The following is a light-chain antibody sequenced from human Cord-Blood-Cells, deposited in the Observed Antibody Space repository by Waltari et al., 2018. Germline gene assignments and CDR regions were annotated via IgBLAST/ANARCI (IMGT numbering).Light chain of an antibody. V-gene: IGLV2-23*01. CDR1: SSDVGSYKL. J-gene: IGLJ3*02. Sequence: QSTLTQPASVSGYPGQSITISCTGTSSDVGSYKLVSWYQQHPGKAPKLIIYEGSKRPSGVSNRFSGSKSGNTASLTISGLQAEDEADYYCCSYAGSSTLVFGGGTKLTVL. CDR2: EGS. CDR3: CSYAGSSTLV.